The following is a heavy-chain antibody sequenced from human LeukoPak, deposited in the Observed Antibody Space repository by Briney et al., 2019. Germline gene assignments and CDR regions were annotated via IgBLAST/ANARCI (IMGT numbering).Heavy chain of an antibody. Sequence: GGSLRLSCAASGFTFSSFWMSWVRQAPGKGLEWVAHIKEEGSMQSYVDSVKGRFTISRDNAKNSAYLQMNSLRAEDTAVYYCAKDITRPRAGTLDCWGQGTLVTVSS. CDR3: AKDITRPRAGTLDC. CDR1: GFTFSSFW. V-gene: IGHV3-7*01. J-gene: IGHJ4*02. CDR2: IKEEGSMQ. D-gene: IGHD6-19*01.